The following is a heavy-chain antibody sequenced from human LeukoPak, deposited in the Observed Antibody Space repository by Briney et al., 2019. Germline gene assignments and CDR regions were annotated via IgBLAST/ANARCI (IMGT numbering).Heavy chain of an antibody. CDR2: ISGSGGST. D-gene: IGHD3-10*01. Sequence: PGGSLRLSCAASGFTFSSYGMSWVRQAPGKGLEWVSAISGSGGSTYYADSVKGRFTISRDNSKNTLYLQMNSLRAEDTAVYYCARTLSGSYYKGNWFDPWGQGTLVTVSS. V-gene: IGHV3-23*01. J-gene: IGHJ5*02. CDR3: ARTLSGSYYKGNWFDP. CDR1: GFTFSSYG.